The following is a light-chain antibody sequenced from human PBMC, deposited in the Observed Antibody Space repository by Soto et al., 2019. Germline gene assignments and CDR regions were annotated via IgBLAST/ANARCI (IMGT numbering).Light chain of an antibody. CDR2: HDN. J-gene: IGLJ3*02. CDR3: SSYTSSYTWI. Sequence: QSVLTQPPSASGTPGQRITISCSGSSSNIGNDFVYWYQHLPGTAPKLLIYHDNQRPSGVPDRFSGSKSGTSASLVIGGLRSEDEADYYCSSYTSSYTWIFGGGTKLTVL. CDR1: SSNIGNDF. V-gene: IGLV1-47*02.